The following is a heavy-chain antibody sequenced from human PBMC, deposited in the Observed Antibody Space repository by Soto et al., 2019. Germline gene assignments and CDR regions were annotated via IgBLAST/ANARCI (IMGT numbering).Heavy chain of an antibody. CDR1: GCTISSYY. CDR2: IYYSGST. CDR3: ARDMANYDFWSGVRYYYYYMDV. Sequence: SETLSLTCPVSGCTISSYYWSWIRQPPGKGLEWIGYIYYSGSTNYNPSLKSRVTISVDTSKDQFSLKLSSVTAADTAVYYCARDMANYDFWSGVRYYYYYMDVWGKGTTVTVSS. J-gene: IGHJ6*03. V-gene: IGHV4-59*01. D-gene: IGHD3-3*01.